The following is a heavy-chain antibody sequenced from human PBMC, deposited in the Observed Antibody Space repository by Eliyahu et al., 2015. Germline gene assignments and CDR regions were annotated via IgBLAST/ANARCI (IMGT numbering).Heavy chain of an antibody. CDR1: GFTFSSYA. CDR2: ISYDGSNK. Sequence: QVQLVESGGGVVQPGRSLRLSCAASGFTFSSYAMHWVRQAPGKGLEWVAVISYDGSNKYYADSVKGRFTISRDNSKNTLYLQMNSLRAEDTAVYYCARGDSITIFGVKVNYGMDVWGQGTTVTVSS. CDR3: ARGDSITIFGVKVNYGMDV. V-gene: IGHV3-30*01. J-gene: IGHJ6*02. D-gene: IGHD3-3*01.